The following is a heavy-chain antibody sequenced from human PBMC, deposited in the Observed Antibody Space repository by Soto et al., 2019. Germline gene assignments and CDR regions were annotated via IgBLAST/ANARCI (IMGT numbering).Heavy chain of an antibody. CDR3: ARGAALDPYDAFDI. Sequence: EVQLVESGGGLVRPGGSLRLSCAVSGFTFSSYTMNWVRQTPGKGLEWVSSISHSSSYIYYADSVKGRFTVSRDNTKNSLYLQMNSLRAEDTAVYYCARGAALDPYDAFDIWGQGTMVTVSS. CDR1: GFTFSSYT. V-gene: IGHV3-21*01. D-gene: IGHD5-18*01. CDR2: ISHSSSYI. J-gene: IGHJ3*02.